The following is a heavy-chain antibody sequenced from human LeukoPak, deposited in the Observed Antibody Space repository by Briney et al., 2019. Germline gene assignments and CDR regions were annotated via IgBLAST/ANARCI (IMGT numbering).Heavy chain of an antibody. D-gene: IGHD3-10*01. CDR2: IWSNADGGAT. CDR3: ATYYLAYSDY. V-gene: IGHV3-15*01. J-gene: IGHJ4*02. Sequence: KSGESLRLSRAASGFTFSDAWVNRVRQAPGNGLEWVGRIWSNADGGATDYAAPVKGRFTISRDDSKNTLYLQMNGLKTEDTGFYYCATYYLAYSDYWGQGALVTVSS. CDR1: GFTFSDAW.